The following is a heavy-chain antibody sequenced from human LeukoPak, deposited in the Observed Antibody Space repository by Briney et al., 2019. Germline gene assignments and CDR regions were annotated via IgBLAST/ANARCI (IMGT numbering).Heavy chain of an antibody. V-gene: IGHV3-23*01. CDR1: GFTFSHYP. CDR2: ISADHAT. J-gene: IGHJ4*02. D-gene: IGHD2-8*01. CDR3: AKDTEGVRGNFLFEY. Sequence: PGGSLRLSCAASGFTFSHYPMSWVRQAPGKGLEWVAAISADHATYDADSMKGRFTIPRDNSKDTLYLQMNGLRAEDTAVYYCAKDTEGVRGNFLFEYWGQGTLVTVSS.